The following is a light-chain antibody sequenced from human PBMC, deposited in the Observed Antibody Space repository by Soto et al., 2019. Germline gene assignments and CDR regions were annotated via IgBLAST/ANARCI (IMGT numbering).Light chain of an antibody. V-gene: IGLV2-14*01. CDR1: GSDIATFNY. Sequence: LAQPASVSGSPGQSITISCTGSGSDIATFNYVSWYQQYPGRAPKLLIYQVTRRASGVSHRFSGSKSGNTAALTISGLQPEDEAEYYCNSYSRTSFYVLGTGTKVTVL. J-gene: IGLJ1*01. CDR3: NSYSRTSFYV. CDR2: QVT.